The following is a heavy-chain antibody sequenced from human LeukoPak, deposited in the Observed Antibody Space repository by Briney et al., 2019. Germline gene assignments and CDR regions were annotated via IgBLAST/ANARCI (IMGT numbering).Heavy chain of an antibody. CDR1: GFTFDDYG. V-gene: IGHV3-20*04. CDR3: ARGSYYDILTGYHN. J-gene: IGHJ4*02. CDR2: INWNGGST. D-gene: IGHD3-9*01. Sequence: GGSLRLSCAASGFTFDDYGMSWVRHAPGKGLEWVSGINWNGGSTGYADSVKGRFTISRDNAKNSLYLQMNGLRAEDTALYYCARGSYYDILTGYHNWGQGTLVTVSS.